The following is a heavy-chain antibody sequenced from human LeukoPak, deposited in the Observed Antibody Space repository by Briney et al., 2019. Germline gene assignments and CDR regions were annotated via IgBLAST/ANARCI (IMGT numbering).Heavy chain of an antibody. CDR3: ASNYFDY. CDR1: GFTFSSYA. CDR2: ISYDGSNK. V-gene: IGHV3-30*04. Sequence: GGSLRLSCAASGFTFSSYAMHWVRQSPGKGLEWVAVISYDGSNKYYADSVKGRFTISRDNSKNTLYLQMNSLRAEDTAVYYCASNYFDYWGQGTLVTVSS. J-gene: IGHJ4*02.